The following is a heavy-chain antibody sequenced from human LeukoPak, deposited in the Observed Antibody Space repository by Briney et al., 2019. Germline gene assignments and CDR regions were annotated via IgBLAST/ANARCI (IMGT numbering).Heavy chain of an antibody. V-gene: IGHV5-51*01. CDR2: IYPGDSDT. J-gene: IGHJ4*02. CDR1: GYSFTTYW. CDR3: ARRGYCSGGSCYSLDY. Sequence: GESLKISCKVSGYSFTTYWIGRVRQMPGKGLEWMGIIYPGDSDTRYSPSFQGQVTISADKSISTAYLQWSSLKASDTAMYYCARRGYCSGGSCYSLDYWGQGTLVTVSS. D-gene: IGHD2-15*01.